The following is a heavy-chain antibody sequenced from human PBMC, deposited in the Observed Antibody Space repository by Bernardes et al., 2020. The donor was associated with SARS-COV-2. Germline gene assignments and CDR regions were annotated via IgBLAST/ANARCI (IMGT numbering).Heavy chain of an antibody. CDR3: ARGVLWGGSAGVDV. J-gene: IGHJ3*01. CDR2: IYYSGST. D-gene: IGHD2-2*01. Sequence: SETLSLTCSVSGGSISSRYWSWIRQPPGKGLEWIGYIYYSGSTDYNPSLKSRVTISLDTSKNQFSLYLSSVTAADTAIYYCARGVLWGGSAGVDVGGQGTMVTVSS. CDR1: GGSISSRY. V-gene: IGHV4-59*11.